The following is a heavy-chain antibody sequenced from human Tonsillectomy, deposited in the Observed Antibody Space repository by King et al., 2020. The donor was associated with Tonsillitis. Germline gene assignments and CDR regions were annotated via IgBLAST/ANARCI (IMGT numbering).Heavy chain of an antibody. V-gene: IGHV5-51*03. Sequence: VQLVESGAEVKKPGDSLKISCRGTGYSFSTYWIGWVRQMPGKGLEWMGITHPGDSDTRYSPSFQGQVTISADKSIDTASMQWSSLKASDTAINYCARLEGGSPYYYYYMDVWGKGTTVTVSS. J-gene: IGHJ6*03. CDR1: GYSFSTYW. D-gene: IGHD3-16*01. CDR3: ARLEGGSPYYYYYMDV. CDR2: THPGDSDT.